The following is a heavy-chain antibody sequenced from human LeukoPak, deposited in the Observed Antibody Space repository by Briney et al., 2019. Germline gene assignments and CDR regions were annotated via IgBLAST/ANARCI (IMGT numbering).Heavy chain of an antibody. Sequence: GESLKISCKASGHSFSTYWIGWVRQMPGKGLEWMGIIHPEDSDTQYSPSFQGQVTISADKSISTAYLQWSSLEASDTAMYYCARRYYHSSEFDPWGQGTLVTVSS. J-gene: IGHJ5*02. CDR1: GHSFSTYW. CDR3: ARRYYHSSEFDP. D-gene: IGHD3-22*01. CDR2: IHPEDSDT. V-gene: IGHV5-51*01.